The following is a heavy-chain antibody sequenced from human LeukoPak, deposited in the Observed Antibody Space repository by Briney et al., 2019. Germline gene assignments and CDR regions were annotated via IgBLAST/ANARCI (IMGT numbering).Heavy chain of an antibody. CDR3: ARASDYYDSSGYYYFDY. Sequence: PGGSLRLSCAASGFTVSSNYMSWVRQAPGKGLEWVSVIYSGGSTYYADSVKGRFTISRDNSKNTLYLQMNSLRAEDTAVYYCARASDYYDSSGYYYFDYWGQGTLVTVSS. D-gene: IGHD3-22*01. V-gene: IGHV3-66*01. CDR1: GFTVSSNY. CDR2: IYSGGST. J-gene: IGHJ4*02.